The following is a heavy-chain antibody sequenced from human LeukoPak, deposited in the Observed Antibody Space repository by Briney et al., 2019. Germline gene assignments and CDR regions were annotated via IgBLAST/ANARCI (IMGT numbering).Heavy chain of an antibody. Sequence: GGSLRLSCAGSGFIFNNYAMHWVRQPPGKGLEWVSGISWNSGSIDYANSVKGRFTISRDNAKNSLYLQMNSLRVEDTAFYYCAKDNRRHYTSGPNPDSLHWGQGALVTVSP. J-gene: IGHJ4*02. D-gene: IGHD6-19*01. CDR3: AKDNRRHYTSGPNPDSLH. CDR2: ISWNSGSI. V-gene: IGHV3-9*01. CDR1: GFIFNNYA.